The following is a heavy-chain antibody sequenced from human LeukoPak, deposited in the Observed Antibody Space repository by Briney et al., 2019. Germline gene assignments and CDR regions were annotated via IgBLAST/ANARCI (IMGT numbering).Heavy chain of an antibody. Sequence: SETLSLTCTVSGGSISSSSYYWGWIRQPPGKGLEWIGNIYYSGSTYYNPSLKSRVTISVDTSKNQFSLKLSSVTAADTAVYYCARGDCSGGSCYSRSRTYGMDVWGKGTTVTVSS. J-gene: IGHJ6*04. CDR2: IYYSGST. CDR3: ARGDCSGGSCYSRSRTYGMDV. D-gene: IGHD2-15*01. CDR1: GGSISSSSYY. V-gene: IGHV4-39*01.